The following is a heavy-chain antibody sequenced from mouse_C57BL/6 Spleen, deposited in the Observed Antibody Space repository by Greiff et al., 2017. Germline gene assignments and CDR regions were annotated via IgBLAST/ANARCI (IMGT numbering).Heavy chain of an antibody. D-gene: IGHD1-1*01. V-gene: IGHV1-55*01. CDR1: GYTFTSYW. CDR2: IYPGSGST. Sequence: QVQLQQPGAELVKPGASVKMSCKASGYTFTSYWITWVKQRPGQGLEWIGDIYPGSGSTNYNEKFKSKATLTVDTSSSTAYMQLSSLTSEDSAVYYCARRGYGSSPLFAYWGQGTLVTVSA. J-gene: IGHJ3*01. CDR3: ARRGYGSSPLFAY.